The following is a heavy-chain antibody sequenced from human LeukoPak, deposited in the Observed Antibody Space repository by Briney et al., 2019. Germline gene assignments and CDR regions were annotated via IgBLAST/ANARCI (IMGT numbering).Heavy chain of an antibody. CDR3: AKIEGYGDYPYDAFDI. CDR1: GFTFSSYA. Sequence: PGGSLRLSCAASGFTFSSYAVSWVRQAPGKGLEWVSAISGSGGSTYYADSVKGRFTISRDNSKNTLYLQMNSLRAEDTAVYYCAKIEGYGDYPYDAFDIWGQGTMVTVSS. V-gene: IGHV3-23*01. J-gene: IGHJ3*02. D-gene: IGHD4-17*01. CDR2: ISGSGGST.